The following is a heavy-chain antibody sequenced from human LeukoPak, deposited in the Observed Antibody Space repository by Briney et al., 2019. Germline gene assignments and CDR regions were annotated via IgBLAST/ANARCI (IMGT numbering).Heavy chain of an antibody. D-gene: IGHD1-26*01. CDR3: ARVRVKWELLAPDAFDI. Sequence: ASVKVSCKASGYTFTSYGISWVRQAPGQGLEWMGWISAYNGNTNYAQKLQGRVTMTTDTSTSTAYMELRSLRSDDTAVYYCARVRVKWELLAPDAFDIWGQGTMVTVSS. V-gene: IGHV1-18*01. J-gene: IGHJ3*02. CDR1: GYTFTSYG. CDR2: ISAYNGNT.